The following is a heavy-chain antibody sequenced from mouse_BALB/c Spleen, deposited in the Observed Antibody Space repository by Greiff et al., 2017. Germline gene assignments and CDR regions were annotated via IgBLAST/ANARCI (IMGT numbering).Heavy chain of an antibody. Sequence: EVKLVESGGGLVQPGGSRKLSCAASGFTFSSFGMHWVRQAPEKGLEWVAYISSGSSTIYYADTVKGRFTISRDNPKNTLFLQMTSLRSEDTAMYYCARSGYYYYFDYWGQGTTLTVSS. CDR3: ARSGYYYYFDY. D-gene: IGHD1-1*01. V-gene: IGHV5-17*02. CDR1: GFTFSSFG. J-gene: IGHJ2*01. CDR2: ISSGSSTI.